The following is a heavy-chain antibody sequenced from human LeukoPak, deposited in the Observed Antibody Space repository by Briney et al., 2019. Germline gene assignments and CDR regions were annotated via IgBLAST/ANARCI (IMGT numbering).Heavy chain of an antibody. Sequence: ASVKVSCKASGYTFTSYGISWVRQAPGQGLEWMGWISAYNGNTNYAQKLQGRVTMTTDTSTSTAYMELRSLRSDDTAVYYCARDSDWNTVNYYYGMDVWGQRTTDTVSS. CDR1: GYTFTSYG. J-gene: IGHJ6*02. D-gene: IGHD1/OR15-1a*01. CDR2: ISAYNGNT. CDR3: ARDSDWNTVNYYYGMDV. V-gene: IGHV1-18*04.